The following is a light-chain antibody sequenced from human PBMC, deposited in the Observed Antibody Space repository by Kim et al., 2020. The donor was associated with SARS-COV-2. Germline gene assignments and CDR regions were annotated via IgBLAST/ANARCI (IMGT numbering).Light chain of an antibody. CDR1: QSIHSN. CDR2: GAS. CDR3: QQYHNWPGT. J-gene: IGKJ1*01. V-gene: IGKV3-15*01. Sequence: VSPGERVTLSCRASQSIHSNLAWYQQKPGRQPRLIIRGASISAAGFPVRFGGSGSGTEFTLTISGLQSDDFAVYYCQQYHNWPGTFGQGTKVDIK.